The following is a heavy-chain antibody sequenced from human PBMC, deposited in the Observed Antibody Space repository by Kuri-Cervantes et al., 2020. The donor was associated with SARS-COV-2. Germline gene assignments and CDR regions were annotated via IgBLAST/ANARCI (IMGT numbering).Heavy chain of an antibody. CDR2: INPSGGST. J-gene: IGHJ3*02. CDR1: GYTFTSYG. Sequence: ASVKVSCKASGYTFTSYGISWVRQAPGQGLEWMGIINPSGGSTSYAQKFQGRVTMTRDTSTSTVYMELSSLRAEDTAVYYCARECPFSAFDIWGQGTMVTVSS. CDR3: ARECPFSAFDI. V-gene: IGHV1-46*01.